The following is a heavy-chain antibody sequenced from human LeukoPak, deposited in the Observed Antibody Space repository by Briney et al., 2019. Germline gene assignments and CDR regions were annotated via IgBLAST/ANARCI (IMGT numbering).Heavy chain of an antibody. CDR3: ARVNGNYYDSRGYYHHFDY. D-gene: IGHD3-22*01. V-gene: IGHV1-18*01. J-gene: IGHJ4*02. Sequence: ASVKVSCKSSGFPFTNFGFTWVRQAPGQGPEWMGWINGYNGDTTYAQNLQDRVTMTTDTSTTTAYMELRSLRSDDTAVYYCARVNGNYYDSRGYYHHFDYWGQGTLVTLSS. CDR2: INGYNGDT. CDR1: GFPFTNFG.